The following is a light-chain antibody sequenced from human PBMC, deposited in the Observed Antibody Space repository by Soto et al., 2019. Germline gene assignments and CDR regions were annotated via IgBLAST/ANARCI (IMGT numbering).Light chain of an antibody. CDR1: QSLLHSNGNNY. Sequence: DIVVTQFPLSLAVTPGEPASISCNASQSLLHSNGNNYVDWYLQRPGQSPHLLIFLGSNRAPGVPDRFSGSGSATDFALKISRVEAADIGVYYCMQELQTPITFGQGTKVDIK. CDR2: LGS. V-gene: IGKV2-28*01. CDR3: MQELQTPIT. J-gene: IGKJ1*01.